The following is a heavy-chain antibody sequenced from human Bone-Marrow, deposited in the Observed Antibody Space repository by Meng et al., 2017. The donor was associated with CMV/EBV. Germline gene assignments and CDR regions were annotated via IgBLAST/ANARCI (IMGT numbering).Heavy chain of an antibody. Sequence: GESLKISCAASGFTFSSYWMHWVRQAPGKGLVWVSRINSDGSSTSYADSVKGRFTISRDNAKNTLYLQMNSLRAEDTAVYYCAVRGAYYYYGMDVSGQGTTVTV. D-gene: IGHD3-16*01. CDR1: GFTFSSYW. CDR2: INSDGSST. V-gene: IGHV3-74*01. CDR3: AVRGAYYYYGMDV. J-gene: IGHJ6*02.